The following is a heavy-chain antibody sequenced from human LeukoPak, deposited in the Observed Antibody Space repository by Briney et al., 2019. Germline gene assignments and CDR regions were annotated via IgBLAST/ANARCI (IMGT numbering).Heavy chain of an antibody. J-gene: IGHJ4*02. CDR3: ARDLRDGSGSYSFDY. V-gene: IGHV1-46*01. D-gene: IGHD3-10*01. CDR1: GYTFTSYY. Sequence: ASVKVSCKASGYTFTSYYMHWVRQAPGQGLEWMGIINPSGGSSSYAQKFQGRVTLTRDTSTRTVYMEMSSLRSADTAAYYCARDLRDGSGSYSFDYWGQGTLVTVSS. CDR2: INPSGGSS.